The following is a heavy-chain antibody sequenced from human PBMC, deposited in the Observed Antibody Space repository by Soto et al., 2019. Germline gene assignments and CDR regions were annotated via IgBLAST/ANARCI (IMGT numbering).Heavy chain of an antibody. CDR3: ARDVNPYYGPGSLHGYFDY. CDR2: TNPNNGST. V-gene: IGHV1-2*02. D-gene: IGHD3-10*01. Sequence: QVRLVQSGAEVKKPGASVKVSCKVSGDTFIAHYIHWVRQAPGKGFEWIGWTNPNNGSTRYAQKFQGRVTMTRDTSITTVYVELSSLRSDDTAVYFCARDVNPYYGPGSLHGYFDYWGQGTLVTVSS. J-gene: IGHJ4*02. CDR1: GDTFIAHY.